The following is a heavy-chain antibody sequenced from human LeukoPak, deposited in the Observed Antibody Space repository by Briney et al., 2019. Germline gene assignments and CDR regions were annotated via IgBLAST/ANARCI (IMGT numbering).Heavy chain of an antibody. CDR3: GRGDKTFDP. CDR1: GYTFTAYY. V-gene: IGHV1-2*02. Sequence: ASEQVSWQASGYTFTAYYIHWVRPPPGQGLQWMGCIKTNSGNATYDQKFQGRLTMPRDTSINTAYMELSSLRSDDTAVYYCGRGDKTFDPWGQGTLVTVSS. J-gene: IGHJ5*02. CDR2: IKTNSGNA.